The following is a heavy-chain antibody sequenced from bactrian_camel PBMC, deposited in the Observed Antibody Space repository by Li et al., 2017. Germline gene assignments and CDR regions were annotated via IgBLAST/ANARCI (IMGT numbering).Heavy chain of an antibody. CDR1: GYPSSRRC. J-gene: IGHJ4*01. CDR2: IRRNGDA. V-gene: IGHV3S31*01. CDR3: AAGTRIIVGDYCDGITD. Sequence: DVQLVESGGRSVQAGGSLRLSCAHSGYPSSRRCMGWFRQAPGKAREGIAGIRRNGDAYYADSVKGRFSISRDNAKNIIYLQMSSLTPDDTAMHYCAAGTRIIVGDYCDGITDWGQGTQVTV. D-gene: IGHD3*01.